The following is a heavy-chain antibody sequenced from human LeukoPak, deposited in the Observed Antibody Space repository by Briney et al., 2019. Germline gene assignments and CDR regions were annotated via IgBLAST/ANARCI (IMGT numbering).Heavy chain of an antibody. CDR3: VRDSDDYYWALDF. V-gene: IGHV6-1*01. J-gene: IGHJ4*02. D-gene: IGHD3-10*01. CDR2: TYYRSRWGN. Sequence: SQTLSLTCAISGDSVSNNIATWNWVRQSPSRGLEWLGRTYYRSRWGNDYAISVKSQITINPDTSRNQFSPQLNSVTPEDTAVYYCVRDSDDYYWALDFWGQGTPVTVSS. CDR1: GDSVSNNIAT.